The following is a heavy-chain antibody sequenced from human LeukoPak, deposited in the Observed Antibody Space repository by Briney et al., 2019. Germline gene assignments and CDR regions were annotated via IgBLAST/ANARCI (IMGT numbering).Heavy chain of an antibody. CDR1: GFTFNTYN. J-gene: IGHJ4*02. CDR2: IGGSGGRT. CDR3: AKDGSYYFDY. Sequence: GGSLRLSCAASGFTFNTYNMNWVRQGPGKGLEWVSAIGGSGGRTYYADSVKGRFTISRDNSKNTLYLQMNSLRAEDTAVYYCAKDGSYYFDYWGQGTLVTVSS. V-gene: IGHV3-23*01.